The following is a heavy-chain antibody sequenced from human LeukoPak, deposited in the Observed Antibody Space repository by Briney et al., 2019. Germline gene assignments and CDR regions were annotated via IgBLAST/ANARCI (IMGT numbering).Heavy chain of an antibody. V-gene: IGHV3-11*04. J-gene: IGHJ6*02. D-gene: IGHD2-8*01. CDR2: ISLNSGRNI. CDR1: GFTFSDYY. Sequence: GGSLRLSCAASGFTFSDYYMSWIRQAPGKGLEWVSYISLNSGRNIYYAQSVKGRFIISRDNSKDTLYLQMDSLRGDDMAVFYCAREQMGPNGYYYGMDVWGQGTTVTVSS. CDR3: AREQMGPNGYYYGMDV.